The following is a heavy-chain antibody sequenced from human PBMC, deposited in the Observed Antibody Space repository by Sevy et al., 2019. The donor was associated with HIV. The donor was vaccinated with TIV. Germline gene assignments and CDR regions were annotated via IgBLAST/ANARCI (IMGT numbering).Heavy chain of an antibody. CDR1: GGSISSYY. J-gene: IGHJ4*02. Sequence: SETLSLTCTVSGGSISSYYWSWIRQPPGKGLEWVGYIYSSGSTNYNPSLKSRVTISVDTSKNQFSLKLGSVTAADTAVYYCAGVGLARYFFDSWGQGNLVTVSS. V-gene: IGHV4-59*13. CDR3: AGVGLARYFFDS. CDR2: IYSSGST.